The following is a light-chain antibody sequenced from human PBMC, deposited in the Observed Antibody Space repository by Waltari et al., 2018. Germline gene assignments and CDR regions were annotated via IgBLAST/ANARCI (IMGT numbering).Light chain of an antibody. J-gene: IGKJ2*01. V-gene: IGKV2-28*01. Sequence: DIVMTQSPLSLPVTPGEPASISCRSSQSLLHSNGYNYLDWYLQKPGHSPQLLIYLGSNRASGVPDRFSGSGSGTDFTLKISRVEAEDVGVYYCMQALQTPPYTFGQGTKLEIK. CDR3: MQALQTPPYT. CDR1: QSLLHSNGYNY. CDR2: LGS.